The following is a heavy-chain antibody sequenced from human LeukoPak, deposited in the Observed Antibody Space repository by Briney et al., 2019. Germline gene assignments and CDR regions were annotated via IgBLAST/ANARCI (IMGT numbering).Heavy chain of an antibody. J-gene: IGHJ4*02. Sequence: GGSLRLSCRDSGSTFDDYGMTWVRQAPGKGLEWVSGINWDGGAYNYGASVKGRFIISRDNAKNSLYLEMNRLRVEDTAVYFCARDLSSSWYSLAYWGQGILVTVSS. CDR1: GSTFDDYG. CDR2: INWDGGAY. D-gene: IGHD2-15*01. V-gene: IGHV3-20*04. CDR3: ARDLSSSWYSLAY.